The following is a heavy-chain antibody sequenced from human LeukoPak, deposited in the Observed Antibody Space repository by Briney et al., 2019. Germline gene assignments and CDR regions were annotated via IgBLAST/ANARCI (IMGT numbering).Heavy chain of an antibody. Sequence: GASVKVSCKASGFTFTRYDINWVRQASGQGLEWMGWMNPNNGNTGYAQKFQGRVTMTRDTYTSTAYMELRGLRPEDTAVYYCVRDAEGAGISVNSWFDPWGQGTLVTVSS. V-gene: IGHV1-8*01. J-gene: IGHJ5*02. CDR2: MNPNNGNT. D-gene: IGHD1-14*01. CDR3: VRDAEGAGISVNSWFDP. CDR1: GFTFTRYD.